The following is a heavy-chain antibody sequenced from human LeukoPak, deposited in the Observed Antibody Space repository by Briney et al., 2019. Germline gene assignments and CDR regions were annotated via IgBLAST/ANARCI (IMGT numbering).Heavy chain of an antibody. CDR1: GFTFSSYW. D-gene: IGHD3-22*01. Sequence: GGSLRLSCEASGFTFSSYWMSWVRQAPGKGLEWVANIKQDGSEKYYVDSVKGRSTISRDNAKNSLYLQMNSLRAEDTAVYYCARDTYYDSSGSDDKDYWGQGTLVTVSS. CDR3: ARDTYYDSSGSDDKDY. V-gene: IGHV3-7*03. CDR2: IKQDGSEK. J-gene: IGHJ4*02.